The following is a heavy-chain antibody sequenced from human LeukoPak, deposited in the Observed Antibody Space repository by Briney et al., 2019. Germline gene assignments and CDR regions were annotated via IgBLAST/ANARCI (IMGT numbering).Heavy chain of an antibody. CDR1: GYTFTGYY. Sequence: GASVKVSCKASGYTFTGYYMHWVRQAPGQGLEWMGWINPNSGGTNYAQKFQGRVTMTRDTSISTAYMELSRLRSDDTAVYYCARVIYYGSGRYRVVPGTNWFDPWGQGTLVTVSS. D-gene: IGHD3-10*01. V-gene: IGHV1-2*02. J-gene: IGHJ5*02. CDR2: INPNSGGT. CDR3: ARVIYYGSGRYRVVPGTNWFDP.